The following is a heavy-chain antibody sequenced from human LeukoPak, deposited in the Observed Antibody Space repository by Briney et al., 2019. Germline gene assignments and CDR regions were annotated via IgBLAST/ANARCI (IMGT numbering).Heavy chain of an antibody. V-gene: IGHV3-21*01. J-gene: IGHJ4*02. D-gene: IGHD2-2*02. CDR1: GFTFSSYS. CDR3: ARDGCSTSCSTDY. Sequence: GGSLRLSCAASGFTFSSYSMNWVRQAPGKGLEWVSSISSSSSYIYYADSVKGRFTIFRDNAKNSLYLQMNSLRAEDTAVYYCARDGCSTSCSTDYWGQGTLVTVSS. CDR2: ISSSSSYI.